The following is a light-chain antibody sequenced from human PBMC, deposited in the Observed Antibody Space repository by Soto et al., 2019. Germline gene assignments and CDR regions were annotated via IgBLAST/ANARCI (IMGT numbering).Light chain of an antibody. J-gene: IGKJ1*01. CDR1: QSVDSKY. CDR3: HQSPRT. Sequence: EIVLTQSPGTLSLSPRERATLSCRASQSVDSKYLAWYQHKRGQAPRLLIYAASSRATGIPDRFSGSGSGTDFTLTISRVEPEDFALYYCHQSPRTFGQGTKVDIK. V-gene: IGKV3-20*01. CDR2: AAS.